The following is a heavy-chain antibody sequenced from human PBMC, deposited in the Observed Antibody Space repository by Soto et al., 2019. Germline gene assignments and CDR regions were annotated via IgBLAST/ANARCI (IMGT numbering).Heavy chain of an antibody. CDR1: GFTFSSYA. CDR2: ISSNGGST. D-gene: IGHD4-17*01. V-gene: IGHV3-64D*08. J-gene: IGHJ4*02. CDR3: VKGHYGDYSTYFDY. Sequence: PGGSLRLSCSASGFTFSSYAMHWVRQAPGKGLEYVSAISSNGGSTYYADSVKGRFTISRDNSKNTLYLQMSSLRAEDTAVYYCVKGHYGDYSTYFDYWGQGTLVTVSS.